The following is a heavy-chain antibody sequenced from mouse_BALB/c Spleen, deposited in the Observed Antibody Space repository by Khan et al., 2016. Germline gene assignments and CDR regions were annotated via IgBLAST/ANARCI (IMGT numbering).Heavy chain of an antibody. Sequence: EVQLQESGPGLVKPSQSLSLTCTVTGYSITSGYGWNWIRQFPGNQLEWMGYISYSGSTNYNPSLKSRISITRDTSKNQFFLQLNSVTTEDTATXYCARTARIKYWGQGTTLTVSS. CDR3: ARTARIKY. D-gene: IGHD1-2*01. CDR1: GYSITSGYG. CDR2: ISYSGST. J-gene: IGHJ2*01. V-gene: IGHV3-2*02.